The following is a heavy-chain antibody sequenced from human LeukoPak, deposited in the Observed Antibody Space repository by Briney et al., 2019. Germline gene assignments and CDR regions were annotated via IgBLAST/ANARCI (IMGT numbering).Heavy chain of an antibody. V-gene: IGHV4-30-4*01. Sequence: SETLSLTCTVSGASISSGDYLWSWIRQPPGMGLEWIGNIYYSGSTNYNASLKSRVTISIDTSKNQFSLNLSTVTAADTAVYFCAGVTLFRGAQIDSWGQGTLVTVSS. J-gene: IGHJ4*02. CDR2: IYYSGST. D-gene: IGHD3-10*01. CDR1: GASISSGDYL. CDR3: AGVTLFRGAQIDS.